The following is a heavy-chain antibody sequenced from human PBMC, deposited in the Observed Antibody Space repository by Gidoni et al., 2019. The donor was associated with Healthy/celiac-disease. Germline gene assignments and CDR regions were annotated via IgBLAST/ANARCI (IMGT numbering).Heavy chain of an antibody. V-gene: IGHV3-33*01. CDR2: IGNDGSNK. D-gene: IGHD3-10*01. CDR3: ARDDGSGSYYNGAFDI. CDR1: GFTCGSYG. Sequence: QVQLVASGGGVVPPGRSLRLSWPASGFTCGSYGMHWVGLAPGKGLEWVAVIGNDGSNKYYADSVKGRFTISRDNSKNTLYLQMNSLRAEDTAVYYCARDDGSGSYYNGAFDIWGQGTMVTVSS. J-gene: IGHJ3*02.